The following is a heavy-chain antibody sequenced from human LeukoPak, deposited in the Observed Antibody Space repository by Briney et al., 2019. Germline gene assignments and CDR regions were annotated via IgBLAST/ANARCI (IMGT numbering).Heavy chain of an antibody. CDR3: ARAAGFYFTSGNYLSSGY. CDR2: IWYDGSNK. J-gene: IGHJ4*02. V-gene: IGHV3-33*01. Sequence: GRSLRLSCAASGFTFSSYGMHWVRQAPGKGLEWVAVIWYDGSNKYYADSVKGRFTISRDNSKNTLYLQMNSLGAEDTAVYYCARAAGFYFTSGNYLSSGYWGQGTLVTVSS. CDR1: GFTFSSYG. D-gene: IGHD3-10*01.